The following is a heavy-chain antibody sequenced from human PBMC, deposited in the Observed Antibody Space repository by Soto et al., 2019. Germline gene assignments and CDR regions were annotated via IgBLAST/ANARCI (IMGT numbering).Heavy chain of an antibody. J-gene: IGHJ5*02. CDR2: IYPDNSDT. D-gene: IGHD2-2*02. Sequence: GESLKISCKGSGYSFAGYWIAWVRQMPWKGLEWMGIIYPDNSDTRYSRSFQGQVTISADKSISTAYLQWSGLKASDTAIYYCVRQGVTSATLPLIWFDPWAQGTLVTVSS. CDR1: GYSFAGYW. CDR3: VRQGVTSATLPLIWFDP. V-gene: IGHV5-51*01.